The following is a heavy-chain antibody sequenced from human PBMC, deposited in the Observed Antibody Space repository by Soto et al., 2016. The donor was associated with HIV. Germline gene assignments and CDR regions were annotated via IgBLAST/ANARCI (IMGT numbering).Heavy chain of an antibody. V-gene: IGHV3-43D*04. CDR2: ISRNGTET. CDR3: VANTFLDS. Sequence: EVQLVESRGVVVQPGGSLRLSCAASGFTFDDYAMHWIRQRPGKGLEWVSLISRNGTETYYADSVKGRFTISRDNSKNSLSLHMSNLRTEDSAFYYCVANTFLDSWGREPRSPSPQ. D-gene: IGHD2-2*02. J-gene: IGHJ4*02. CDR1: GFTFDDYA.